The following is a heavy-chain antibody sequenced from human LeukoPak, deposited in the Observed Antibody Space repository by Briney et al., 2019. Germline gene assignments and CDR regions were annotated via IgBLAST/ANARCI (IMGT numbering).Heavy chain of an antibody. J-gene: IGHJ4*02. D-gene: IGHD6-19*01. CDR2: IYYSGDT. CDR1: GGSISKYY. CDR3: ARGPGAGLDY. V-gene: IGHV4-59*01. Sequence: SETLSLTCTVSGGSISKYYWSWIRQPPGKGLEWIGYIYYSGDTNYSPSLKSRVTISVDTSKNQSSLKLSSVTAADTAVYYCARGPGAGLDYWGQGTLVTVSS.